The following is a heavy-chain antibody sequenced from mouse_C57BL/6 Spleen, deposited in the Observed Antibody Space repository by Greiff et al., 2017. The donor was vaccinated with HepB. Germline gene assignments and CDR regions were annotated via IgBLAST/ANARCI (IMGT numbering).Heavy chain of an antibody. D-gene: IGHD4-1*01. V-gene: IGHV5-6*02. CDR1: GFTFSSYG. CDR2: ISSGGSYT. Sequence: EVKLQESGGDLVKPGGSLKLSCAASGFTFSSYGMSWVRQTPDKRLEWVATISSGGSYTYYPDSVKGRFTISRDNAKNTLYLQMSSLKSEDTAMYYCARRGLGRGRYFDYWGQGTTLTVSS. CDR3: ARRGLGRGRYFDY. J-gene: IGHJ2*01.